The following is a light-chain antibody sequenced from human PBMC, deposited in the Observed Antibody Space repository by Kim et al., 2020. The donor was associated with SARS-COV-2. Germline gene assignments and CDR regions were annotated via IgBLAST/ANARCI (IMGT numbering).Light chain of an antibody. CDR3: QSYDSSLSALYV. Sequence: ATSTSPGTSSNIGAGYDLHWFQHLPGTAPKLLIYVNTSRPSGVPARFSGSKSGTSASLAITGLLAEDEADYYCQSYDSSLSALYVFGTGTKVTVL. V-gene: IGLV1-40*01. CDR1: SSNIGAGYD. J-gene: IGLJ1*01. CDR2: VNT.